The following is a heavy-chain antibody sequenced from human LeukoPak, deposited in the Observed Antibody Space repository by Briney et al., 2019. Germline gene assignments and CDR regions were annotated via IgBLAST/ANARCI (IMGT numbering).Heavy chain of an antibody. V-gene: IGHV3-7*01. J-gene: IGHJ4*02. Sequence: PGGSLRLSCAPSGFTSCEDWMNSVCQAPGEGLERVARIQRDGREKYYVESVKSRFTISRDNAKSSLYLRMNRLRAEGTAVYYCARQGYSSGKWGQGTLVTVSS. CDR1: GFTSCEDW. CDR2: IQRDGREK. CDR3: ARQGYSSGK. D-gene: IGHD6-19*01.